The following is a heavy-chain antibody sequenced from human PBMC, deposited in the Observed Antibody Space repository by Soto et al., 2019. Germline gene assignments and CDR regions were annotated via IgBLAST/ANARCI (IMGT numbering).Heavy chain of an antibody. D-gene: IGHD6-6*01. Sequence: QVQLQESGPGLVKPSGTLSLTCAVSGGSISSTNWWSWVRQPPEKGLEWIGEIYHSGSTNYNPSLKSRVTISVDKSKNQFSLKLPSVTAADTAVYHCARGVEYSSSSGWFDPWGQGTLVTVSS. CDR3: ARGVEYSSSSGWFDP. V-gene: IGHV4-4*02. CDR1: GGSISSTNW. J-gene: IGHJ5*02. CDR2: IYHSGST.